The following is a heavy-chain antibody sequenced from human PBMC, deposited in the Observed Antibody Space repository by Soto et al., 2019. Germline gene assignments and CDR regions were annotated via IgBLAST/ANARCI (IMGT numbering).Heavy chain of an antibody. D-gene: IGHD3-9*01. CDR1: GGSISSYY. CDR2: IYYSGST. CDR3: ARDPITITPYGMDV. J-gene: IGHJ6*02. Sequence: SETLSLTCTVSGGSISSYYWSWIRQPPGKGLEWIGYIYYSGSTNYNPSLKSRVTISVDTSKNQFSLKLSSVTAADTAVYYCARDPITITPYGMDVWGQGTTVTVS. V-gene: IGHV4-59*01.